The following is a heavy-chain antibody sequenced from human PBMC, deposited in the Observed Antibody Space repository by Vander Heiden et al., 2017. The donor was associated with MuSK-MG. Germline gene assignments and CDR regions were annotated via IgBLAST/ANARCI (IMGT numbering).Heavy chain of an antibody. CDR2: ISASGGGI. V-gene: IGHV3-23*01. CDR3: AKLYGSGSYPPFDY. D-gene: IGHD3-10*01. J-gene: IGHJ4*01. CDR1: GFTFSNDA. Sequence: EAQILQSGGGLVQPGGPLRLSCAASGFTFSNDAMSWVRQAPGKGLEWISVISASGGGIFYADSVKGRFTISRDNSKNTLYLQMNSLRAEDTAVYYCAKLYGSGSYPPFDYWGHGALVSVSS.